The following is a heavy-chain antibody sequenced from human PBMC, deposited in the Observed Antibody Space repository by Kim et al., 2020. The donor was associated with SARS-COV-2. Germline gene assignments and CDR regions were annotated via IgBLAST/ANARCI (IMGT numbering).Heavy chain of an antibody. D-gene: IGHD4-17*01. CDR3: AKDVRPGGATDWYFDY. Sequence: SVEGRFTISRDNSKNTLYLQMNSLRAEDTAVYYCAKDVRPGGATDWYFDYWGQGTLVTVSS. V-gene: IGHV3-23*01. J-gene: IGHJ4*02.